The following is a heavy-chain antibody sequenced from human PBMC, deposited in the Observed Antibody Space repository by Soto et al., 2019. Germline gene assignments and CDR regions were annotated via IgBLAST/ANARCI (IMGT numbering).Heavy chain of an antibody. V-gene: IGHV3-23*01. Sequence: GGSLRLSCAVSGFICSSYDMSWVRQAPGKGLAWVSTILVGGSTHYEDSVQGRFTISRDTSKNTVYLHMNSLTAGDTAAYYCARSTATGGGAFEIYGQGTMVTV. J-gene: IGHJ3*02. CDR1: GFICSSYD. CDR2: ILVGGST. D-gene: IGHD2-8*02. CDR3: ARSTATGGGAFEI.